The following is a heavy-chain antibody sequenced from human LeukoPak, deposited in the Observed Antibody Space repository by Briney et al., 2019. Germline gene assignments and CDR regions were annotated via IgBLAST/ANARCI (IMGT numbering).Heavy chain of an antibody. CDR1: GGTFSSYA. CDR3: ALWFGEAPWFDP. CDR2: IIPIFGTA. Sequence: ASVKVSCKASGGTFSSYAISWVRQAPGQGLEWMGGIIPIFGTANYAQKFQDRVTITRDRSMSTAYMELSSLRSEDTAMYYCALWFGEAPWFDPWGQGTLVTVSS. V-gene: IGHV1-69*05. J-gene: IGHJ5*02. D-gene: IGHD3-10*01.